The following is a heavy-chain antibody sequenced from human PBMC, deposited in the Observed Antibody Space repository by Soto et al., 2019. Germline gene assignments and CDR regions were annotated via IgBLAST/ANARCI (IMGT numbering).Heavy chain of an antibody. CDR2: ISGSGDST. J-gene: IGHJ4*02. CDR3: AKSGGYNYGYQETDY. D-gene: IGHD5-18*01. CDR1: GFTFSSYA. Sequence: PGGSLRLSCAASGFTFSSYAMSWVRQAPGKGLEWVSAISGSGDSTYYADSVKGRFTISRDNSKNTLYLQMNSLRAEDTAVYYCAKSGGYNYGYQETDYWGQGTLVTVSS. V-gene: IGHV3-23*01.